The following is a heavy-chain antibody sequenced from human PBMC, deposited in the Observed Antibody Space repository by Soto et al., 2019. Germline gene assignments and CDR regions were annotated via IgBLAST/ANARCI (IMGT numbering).Heavy chain of an antibody. D-gene: IGHD2-21*02. CDR1: GGSISSSSYY. J-gene: IGHJ4*02. CDR3: AAALGVTQFDY. V-gene: IGHV4-39*01. CDR2: IYYSGST. Sequence: QLQLQESGPGLVKPSETLSLTCTVSGGSISSSSYYWGWIRQPPGKGLEWIGSIYYSGSTYYNPSLKSRVTISVDTSKNQFSLKLSSVTAADTAVYYCAAALGVTQFDYWGQGTLVTVSS.